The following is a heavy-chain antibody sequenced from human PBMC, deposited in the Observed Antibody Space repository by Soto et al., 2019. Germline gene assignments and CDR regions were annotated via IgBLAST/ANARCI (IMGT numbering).Heavy chain of an antibody. V-gene: IGHV3-30-3*01. D-gene: IGHD5-12*01. CDR1: GFTFSSYA. J-gene: IGHJ6*02. CDR3: ARDLFSSGYALYYYYYYGMDV. CDR2: ISYDGSNK. Sequence: GGSLRLSCAASGFTFSSYAMHWVRQAPGKGLEWVAVISYDGSNKYYADSVKGRFTISRDNSKNTLYLQMNSLRAEDTAVYYCARDLFSSGYALYYYYYYGMDVWGQGTTVTVSS.